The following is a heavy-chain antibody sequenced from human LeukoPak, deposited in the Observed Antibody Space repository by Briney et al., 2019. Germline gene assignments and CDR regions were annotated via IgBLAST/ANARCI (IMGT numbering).Heavy chain of an antibody. V-gene: IGHV4-59*01. D-gene: IGHD3-10*01. Sequence: SESLSLTCTVSGGFISSYYWSWIRQPPGKGLEWIGYIHYTGSTNYNPSLKSRVTISVETSKNQFSLKLKSVTAADTAVYYCARGGYYGSGNDFRFDPWGQGTLVTVSS. CDR3: ARGGYYGSGNDFRFDP. CDR1: GGFISSYY. J-gene: IGHJ5*02. CDR2: IHYTGST.